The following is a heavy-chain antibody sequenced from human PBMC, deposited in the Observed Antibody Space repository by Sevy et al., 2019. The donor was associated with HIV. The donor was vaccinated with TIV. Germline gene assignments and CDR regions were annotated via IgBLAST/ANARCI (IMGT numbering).Heavy chain of an antibody. CDR3: ARSRYCSGGSCSGYNWFDP. J-gene: IGHJ5*02. V-gene: IGHV1-18*01. CDR1: GYTFTSYG. D-gene: IGHD2-15*01. Sequence: ASVKVSCKASGYTFTSYGISWVRQAPGQGLEWMGWISAYNGNTNYAQKLQGRVTMTTDTSTSTAYTELRSLRSDDTAVYYCARSRYCSGGSCSGYNWFDPWGQGTLVTVSS. CDR2: ISAYNGNT.